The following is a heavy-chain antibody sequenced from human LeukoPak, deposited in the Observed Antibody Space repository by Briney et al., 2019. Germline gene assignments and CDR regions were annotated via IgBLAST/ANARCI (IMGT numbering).Heavy chain of an antibody. D-gene: IGHD3-9*01. V-gene: IGHV1-69*05. CDR1: GGTFSSYA. CDR2: IIPIFGTA. CDR3: ARDKGNFDWLPHY. J-gene: IGHJ4*02. Sequence: RASVKVSCKASGGTFSSYAISWVRQAPGQGPEWMGGIIPIFGTANYAQKFQGRVTITTDESTSTAYMELSSLRSEDTAVYYCARDKGNFDWLPHYWGQGTLVTVSS.